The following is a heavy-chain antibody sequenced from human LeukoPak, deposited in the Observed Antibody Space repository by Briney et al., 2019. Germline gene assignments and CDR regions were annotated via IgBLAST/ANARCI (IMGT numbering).Heavy chain of an antibody. CDR3: ARRVATVTPYFDY. D-gene: IGHD4-17*01. Sequence: SETLSLTCVMYGGSFSASHWSWVRQPPGRGLEWIGEISQDANEGTNYNPSLKSRVTVSLDTSKNQFSLKLSSVTAADTAVYYCARRVATVTPYFDYWGQGTLVTVSS. CDR2: ISQDANEGT. J-gene: IGHJ4*02. CDR1: GGSFSASH. V-gene: IGHV4-34*01.